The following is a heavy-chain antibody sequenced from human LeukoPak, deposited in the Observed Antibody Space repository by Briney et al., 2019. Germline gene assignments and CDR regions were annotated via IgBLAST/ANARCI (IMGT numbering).Heavy chain of an antibody. Sequence: PGRSLRLSCAASGFTFSSYGMHWVRQAPGKGLEWVAVISYDGSNKYYADSVKGRFTISRDNSKNTLYLQMNSLRAGDTAVYYCAKACYYGSGNQFDYWGQGTLVTVSS. CDR3: AKACYYGSGNQFDY. V-gene: IGHV3-30*18. D-gene: IGHD3-10*01. CDR2: ISYDGSNK. CDR1: GFTFSSYG. J-gene: IGHJ4*02.